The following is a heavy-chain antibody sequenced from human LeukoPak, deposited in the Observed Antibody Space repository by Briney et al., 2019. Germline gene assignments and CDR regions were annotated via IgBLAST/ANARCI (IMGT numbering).Heavy chain of an antibody. Sequence: GGSLRLSCAASGFTFDDYAMHWVRQAPGKGLEWVSGISWNSGSIGYADSVKGRFTISRDNAKNSLYLQMNSLRAEDTALYYCAKGDGSGSYYIRPFDYWGQGTLVTVSS. CDR3: AKGDGSGSYYIRPFDY. D-gene: IGHD3-10*01. CDR1: GFTFDDYA. CDR2: ISWNSGSI. J-gene: IGHJ4*02. V-gene: IGHV3-9*01.